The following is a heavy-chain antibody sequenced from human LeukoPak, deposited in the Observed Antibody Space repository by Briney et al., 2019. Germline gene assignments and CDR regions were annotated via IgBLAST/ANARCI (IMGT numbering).Heavy chain of an antibody. CDR1: GFTFSSYA. CDR2: ISYDGSNK. V-gene: IGHV3-30-3*01. D-gene: IGHD3-10*01. Sequence: GGSLRLSCAASGFTFSSYAMHWVRQAPGKGLEWVAVISYDGSNKYYADSVKGRFTISRDNSKNTLYLQMNSLRAEDTAVYYCTSGGYWGQGTLVTVSS. CDR3: TSGGY. J-gene: IGHJ4*02.